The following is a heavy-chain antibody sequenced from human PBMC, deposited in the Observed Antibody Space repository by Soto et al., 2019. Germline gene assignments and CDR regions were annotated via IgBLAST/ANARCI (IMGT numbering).Heavy chain of an antibody. CDR1: GGSISSYY. J-gene: IGHJ5*02. Sequence: SETLSLTCTVSGGSISSYYWSWIRQPPGKGLEWIGYIYHSGRTYYSPSLKSRVTISVDRSKNQFSLKLSSVTAADTAVYYCARVPGPWGQGTLVTVSS. CDR2: IYHSGRT. V-gene: IGHV4-59*12. CDR3: ARVPGP.